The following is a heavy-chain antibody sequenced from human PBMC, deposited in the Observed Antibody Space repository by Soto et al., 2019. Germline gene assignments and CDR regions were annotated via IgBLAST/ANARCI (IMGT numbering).Heavy chain of an antibody. CDR3: VXDRXXGHASVPYS. CDR1: GFAFSSYG. CDR2: ISYDGSLQ. D-gene: IGHD3-16*01. Sequence: QAQLVESGGGVVQPGRSLRLSCAASGFAFSSYGMHXXXXXXXXXXXWVAVISYDGSLQHYADSVKGRFTISRDNSKXXVLXXXSXXXAEXXAXYYCVXDRXXGHASVPYSWGQGTLVSVSS. V-gene: IGHV3-30*05. J-gene: IGHJ4*02.